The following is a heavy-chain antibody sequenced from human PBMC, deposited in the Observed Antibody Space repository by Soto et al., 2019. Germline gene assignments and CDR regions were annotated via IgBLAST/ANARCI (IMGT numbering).Heavy chain of an antibody. CDR3: ARDSPWLVVVAAAIFDI. D-gene: IGHD2-15*01. CDR2: ISAYNGKT. CDR1: GYTFTSYG. V-gene: IGHV1-18*01. J-gene: IGHJ3*02. Sequence: ASVKVSCKASGYTFTSYGISWVRQAPGQGLEWLVWISAYNGKTNYAQKLQGRVTMTTDTSTSTAYMKLRSLRSDDTAVYYCARDSPWLVVVAAAIFDIWGQGTMVTVSS.